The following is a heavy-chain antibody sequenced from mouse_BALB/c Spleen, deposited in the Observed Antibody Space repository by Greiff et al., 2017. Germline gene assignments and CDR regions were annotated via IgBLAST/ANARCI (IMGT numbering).Heavy chain of an antibody. CDR1: GFTFSSYG. CDR3: ARLYYDYDAPAY. Sequence: DVMLVESGGDLVKPGGSLKLSCAASGFTFSSYGMSWVRQTPDKRLEWVATISSGGSYTYYPDSVKGRFTISRDNAKNTLYLQMSSLKSEDTAMYYCARLYYDYDAPAYWGQGTLVTVSA. CDR2: ISSGGSYT. D-gene: IGHD2-4*01. V-gene: IGHV5-6*02. J-gene: IGHJ3*01.